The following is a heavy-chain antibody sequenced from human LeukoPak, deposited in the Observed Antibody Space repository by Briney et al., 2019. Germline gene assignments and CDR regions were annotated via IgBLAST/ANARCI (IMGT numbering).Heavy chain of an antibody. Sequence: SETLSLTRTVSGGSISSSSYYWGWIRQPPGKGLEWIGSIYYSGSTYYNPSLKSRVTISVDTSKNQFSLKLSSVTAADTAVYYCARDDLSGYWGQGTLVTVSS. V-gene: IGHV4-39*02. CDR2: IYYSGST. CDR1: GGSISSSSYY. CDR3: ARDDLSGY. D-gene: IGHD3-3*01. J-gene: IGHJ4*02.